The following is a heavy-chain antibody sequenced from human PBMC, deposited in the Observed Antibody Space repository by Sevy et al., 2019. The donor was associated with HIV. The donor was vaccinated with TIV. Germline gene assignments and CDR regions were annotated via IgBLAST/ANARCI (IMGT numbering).Heavy chain of an antibody. CDR3: AREGCTKPHDY. D-gene: IGHD2-8*01. CDR1: GFTFSSYA. CDR2: IWYDGYNK. Sequence: GGSLRLSCAASGFTFSSYAMHWVRQAPGKGLEWVAVIWYDGYNKYYADSVKGRFTISRDDSKDTVYLQMNSLRVEDTAVYFCAREGCTKPHDYWGQGTLVTVSS. J-gene: IGHJ4*02. V-gene: IGHV3-33*01.